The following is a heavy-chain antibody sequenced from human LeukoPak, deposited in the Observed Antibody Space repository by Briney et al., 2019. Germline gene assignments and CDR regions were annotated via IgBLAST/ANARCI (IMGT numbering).Heavy chain of an antibody. CDR3: ARAYKIPAFDY. D-gene: IGHD5-24*01. V-gene: IGHV4-59*01. CDR2: IYYSGST. J-gene: IGHJ4*02. Sequence: SQTLSLTCTVSGGSISSYYWSWIRQPPGKGLEWIGYIYYSGSTNYNPSLKSRVTISVDTSKNQFSLKLSSVTAADTAVYYCARAYKIPAFDYWGQGTLVTVSS. CDR1: GGSISSYY.